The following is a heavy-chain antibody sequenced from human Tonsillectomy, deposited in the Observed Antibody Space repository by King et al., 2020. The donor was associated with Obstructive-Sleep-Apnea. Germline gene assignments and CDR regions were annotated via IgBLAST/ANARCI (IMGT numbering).Heavy chain of an antibody. Sequence: VQLVEAGGGLVKPGGALRLFCAASGFTFRSYRMNWVRPAPGEGLGWVSSISSSSICIYYADQGKGRFTIALDNAKNSLYLPMNSLRAEDTAVYYCARAEYSSGWSAGAFDIWGQGTMVTVSS. J-gene: IGHJ3*02. V-gene: IGHV3-21*01. CDR2: ISSSSICI. CDR3: ARAEYSSGWSAGAFDI. CDR1: GFTFRSYR. D-gene: IGHD6-19*01.